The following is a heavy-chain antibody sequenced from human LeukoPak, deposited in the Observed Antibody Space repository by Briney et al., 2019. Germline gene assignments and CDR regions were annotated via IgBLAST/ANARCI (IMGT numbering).Heavy chain of an antibody. J-gene: IGHJ3*02. D-gene: IGHD1-26*01. V-gene: IGHV3-21*01. CDR2: ISSSSSYI. Sequence: PGGSLRLSCAASGFTFSSYSMNWVRQAPGKGLEWVSSISSSSSYIYYADSVKGRFTISRDNAKNSLYLQMNSLRAEDTAVYYCATKTVGAYDAFDIWGQGTMVTVSS. CDR1: GFTFSSYS. CDR3: ATKTVGAYDAFDI.